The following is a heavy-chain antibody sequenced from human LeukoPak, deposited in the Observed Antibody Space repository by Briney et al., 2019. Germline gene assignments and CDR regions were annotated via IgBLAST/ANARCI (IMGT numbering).Heavy chain of an antibody. V-gene: IGHV3-23*01. J-gene: IGHJ4*02. CDR2: FSGSGSNT. D-gene: IGHD5-18*01. Sequence: PGGALRLSCAASVFTFSSYAMSWARQAPGKGLEWVSFFSGSGSNTYYADSAKGRFTISRDNSKNTLHLQMNNLRVDDTAVYSCARVDTVMAYYFDHWGQGTLVTVSS. CDR3: ARVDTVMAYYFDH. CDR1: VFTFSSYA.